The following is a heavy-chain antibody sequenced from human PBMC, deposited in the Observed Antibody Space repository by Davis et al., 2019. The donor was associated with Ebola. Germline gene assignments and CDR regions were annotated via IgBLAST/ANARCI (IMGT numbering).Heavy chain of an antibody. J-gene: IGHJ6*04. V-gene: IGHV3-53*01. CDR3: AKSGLSFGVVKYHYGMDV. Sequence: GESLKIPCAASGFTVSSNYMSWVRQAPGKGLEGVSVIYSGGSTYYADSVKVRFTISRDNSKKTLYLQMNSLRAEDTAVYYCAKSGLSFGVVKYHYGMDVWGKGTTVTVSS. CDR1: GFTVSSNY. D-gene: IGHD3-3*01. CDR2: IYSGGST.